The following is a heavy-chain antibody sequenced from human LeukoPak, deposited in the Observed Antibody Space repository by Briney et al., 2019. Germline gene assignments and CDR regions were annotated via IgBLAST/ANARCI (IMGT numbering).Heavy chain of an antibody. D-gene: IGHD6-19*01. CDR1: GGSISSSSYY. Sequence: SETLSLTCTVSGGSISSSSYYWGWIRQPPGKGLEWIGSIYYSGSTNYNPSLKSRVTISVDTSKNQFSLKLSSVTAADTAVYYCANTIAVAGIDAFDIWGQGTMVTVSS. CDR2: IYYSGST. J-gene: IGHJ3*02. V-gene: IGHV4-39*07. CDR3: ANTIAVAGIDAFDI.